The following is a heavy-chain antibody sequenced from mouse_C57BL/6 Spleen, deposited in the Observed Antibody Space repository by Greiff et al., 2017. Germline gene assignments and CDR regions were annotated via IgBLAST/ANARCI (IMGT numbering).Heavy chain of an antibody. D-gene: IGHD4-1*01. V-gene: IGHV5-16*01. J-gene: IGHJ4*01. CDR1: GFTFSDYY. CDR2: INYDGSST. CDR3: ARANWVYYYAMDY. Sequence: EVKLVESEGGLVQPGSSMKLSCTASGFTFSDYYMAWVRQIPEKGLEWVANINYDGSSTYYLASLKSRFIISRDNAKNILYLQMSSLKSEDTATDYWARANWVYYYAMDYWGQGTSVTVSS.